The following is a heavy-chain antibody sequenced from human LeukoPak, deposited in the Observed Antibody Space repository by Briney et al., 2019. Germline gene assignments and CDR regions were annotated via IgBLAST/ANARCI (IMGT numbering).Heavy chain of an antibody. V-gene: IGHV4-4*07. D-gene: IGHD3-22*01. CDR2: IHTSGST. Sequence: PSETLSLTCIVSGDSIDGYYWTWMRQPPGKGLEWMGRIHTSGSTNYNPSLKSRVLMSVDTSNNQLSMKLTYVTAADTAVYYCARDLVHYYDSSGFYPYDVSDVWGQGTMVAVSS. CDR3: ARDLVHYYDSSGFYPYDVSDV. CDR1: GDSIDGYY. J-gene: IGHJ3*01.